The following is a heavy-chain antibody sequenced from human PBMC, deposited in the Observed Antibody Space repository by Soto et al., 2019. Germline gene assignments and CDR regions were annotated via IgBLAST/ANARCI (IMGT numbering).Heavy chain of an antibody. Sequence: ASVKVSCKASGDTFTANYIHWVRQAPGQGLEWMGWISAYNGNTNYAQKLQGRVTMTTDTSTSTAYMELRSLRSDDTAVYYCARVGSSAYYYYGMDVWGQGTTVTVSS. D-gene: IGHD6-6*01. CDR2: ISAYNGNT. CDR3: ARVGSSAYYYYGMDV. CDR1: GDTFTANY. J-gene: IGHJ6*02. V-gene: IGHV1-18*04.